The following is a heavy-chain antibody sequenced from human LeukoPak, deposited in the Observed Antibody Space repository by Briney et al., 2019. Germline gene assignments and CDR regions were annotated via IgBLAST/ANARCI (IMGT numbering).Heavy chain of an antibody. D-gene: IGHD3-22*01. Sequence: PGGSLRPSCAASGFTFSSYAMHWVRQAPGKGLEWVAVISYDGSNKYYADSVKGRFTISRDNYKNTLYLQMNNLRAEDTAVYYGARDGDYYDSSGRNWFDPCGQGTVVLVS. J-gene: IGHJ5*02. CDR2: ISYDGSNK. CDR1: GFTFSSYA. V-gene: IGHV3-30*07. CDR3: ARDGDYYDSSGRNWFDP.